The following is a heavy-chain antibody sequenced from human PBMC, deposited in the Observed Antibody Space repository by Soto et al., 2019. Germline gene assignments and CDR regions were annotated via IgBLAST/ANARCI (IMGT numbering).Heavy chain of an antibody. CDR3: ARELPAGPGTFPEDAFDI. CDR1: GGTFSNYA. J-gene: IGHJ3*02. Sequence: QVQLVQSGAEVKKPGSSVKVSCKASGGTFSNYAISWVRQAPGQGLDWMGAIIPIFGTTNYAQKFQGRVTITAXEXTXTXXMELSSLRSDDTAVYYCARELPAGPGTFPEDAFDIWGQGTMVTVSS. CDR2: IIPIFGTT. V-gene: IGHV1-69*12. D-gene: IGHD2-2*01.